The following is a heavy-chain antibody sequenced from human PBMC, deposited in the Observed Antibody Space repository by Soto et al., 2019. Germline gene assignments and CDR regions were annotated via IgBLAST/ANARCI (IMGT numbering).Heavy chain of an antibody. D-gene: IGHD6-13*01. CDR1: VGSISSGGYY. CDR2: IYYSGST. CDR3: ARVVAAAGYYGMDV. J-gene: IGHJ6*02. Sequence: TLSLTCTVSVGSISSGGYYLSWILQHPGKDLEWIVYIYYSGSTYSNPSLKSRVTISVAPSKNQFSLKLSSVTAADTAVYYCARVVAAAGYYGMDVWGQGTTVTVSS. V-gene: IGHV4-31*03.